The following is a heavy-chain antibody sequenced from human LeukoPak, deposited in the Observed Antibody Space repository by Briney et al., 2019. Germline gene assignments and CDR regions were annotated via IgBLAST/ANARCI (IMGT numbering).Heavy chain of an antibody. D-gene: IGHD3-9*01. V-gene: IGHV1-18*01. CDR2: VSTYNGET. J-gene: IGHJ5*02. CDR1: GYTFSSYG. CDR3: ARGILADDILTGP. Sequence: ASVKVSCKTSGYTFSSYGISWVRQAPGKGLEWMGWVSTYNGETKYAQKLQDRVTMSTDTSTTTTYMELRSLRFDDTAVYYCARGILADDILTGPWGQGTLVTVSS.